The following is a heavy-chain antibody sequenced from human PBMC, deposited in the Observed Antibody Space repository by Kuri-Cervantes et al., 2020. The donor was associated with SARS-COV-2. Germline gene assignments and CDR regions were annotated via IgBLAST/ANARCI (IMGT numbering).Heavy chain of an antibody. V-gene: IGHV4-30-4*08. CDR3: ARIVGNDAFDI. CDR2: IYHSGST. D-gene: IGHD2-21*01. CDR1: GGSISSGDYY. J-gene: IGHJ3*02. Sequence: SCTVSGGSISSGDYYWSWIRQPPGKGLEWIGYIYHSGSTYYNPSLKSRVTISVDTSKNQFSLKLSSVTAADTAVYYCARIVGNDAFDIWGQGTMVTVSS.